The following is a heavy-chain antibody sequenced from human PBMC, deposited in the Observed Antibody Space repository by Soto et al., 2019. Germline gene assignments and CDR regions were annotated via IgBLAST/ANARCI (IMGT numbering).Heavy chain of an antibody. V-gene: IGHV4-31*03. Sequence: QVQLQESGPGLVKPSQTLSLTCTVSGGSITSGGFYWSWVRQHPGKGLEWIGYIYHSGSTNIYDTGSTYYNPSLKSRVIISADTSQNQVSLRLSFVTAADPAVYYCARNGYTYGMDVWGQGATVTVS. D-gene: IGHD5-18*01. CDR3: ARNGYTYGMDV. J-gene: IGHJ6*02. CDR2: IYHSGSTNIYDTGST. CDR1: GGSITSGGFY.